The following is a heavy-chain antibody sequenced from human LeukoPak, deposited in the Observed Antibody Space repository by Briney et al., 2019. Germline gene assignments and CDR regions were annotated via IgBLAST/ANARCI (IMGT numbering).Heavy chain of an antibody. CDR1: GGSISSSRYY. V-gene: IGHV4-39*01. CDR3: ARQGVHGDPGFDY. J-gene: IGHJ4*02. CDR2: IYYSGST. D-gene: IGHD4-17*01. Sequence: SETLSLTCTVSGGSISSSRYYWGWIRQPPGKGLEWIGNIYYSGSTDYNPSLKSRVAISVDTSKNQFSLKLSSVTAADTAVYYCARQGVHGDPGFDYWGQGTLVTVSS.